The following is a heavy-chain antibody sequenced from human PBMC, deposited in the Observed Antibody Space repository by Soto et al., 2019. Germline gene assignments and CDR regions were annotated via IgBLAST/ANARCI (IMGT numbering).Heavy chain of an antibody. J-gene: IGHJ3*02. CDR1: GFTFSSYA. CDR3: AKEGRIVVVRLDAFDI. Sequence: GGSLRLSCAASGFTFSSYAISWVRQAPGKGLEWVSAISGSGGSTYYADSVKGRFTISRDNSKNTLYLQMNSLRAEDTAVYYCAKEGRIVVVRLDAFDIWGQGTMVTVSS. V-gene: IGHV3-23*01. D-gene: IGHD3-22*01. CDR2: ISGSGGST.